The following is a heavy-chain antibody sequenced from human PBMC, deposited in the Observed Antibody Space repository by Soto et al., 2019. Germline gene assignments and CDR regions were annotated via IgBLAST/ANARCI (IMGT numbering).Heavy chain of an antibody. CDR2: IWYDGSNK. D-gene: IGHD3-9*01. V-gene: IGHV3-33*01. Sequence: GGSLRLSCAASGFTFSSYGMHWVRQAPGKGLEWVAVIWYDGSNKYYADSVKGRFTISRDNSKNTLYLQMNSLRAEDTAVYYCARDNYGAVTIFSMHYGMDVWGQGTTVTVSS. CDR3: ARDNYGAVTIFSMHYGMDV. J-gene: IGHJ6*02. CDR1: GFTFSSYG.